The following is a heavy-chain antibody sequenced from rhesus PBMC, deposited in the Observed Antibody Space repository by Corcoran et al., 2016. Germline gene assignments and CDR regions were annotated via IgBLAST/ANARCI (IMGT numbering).Heavy chain of an antibody. D-gene: IGHD5-24*01. J-gene: IGHJ4*01. CDR3: ARASKWVQN. CDR1: GGAISGSY. V-gene: IGHV4S5*01. Sequence: QVQLEASGPGLVKPSETLSLTCAVTGGAISGSYGNWIRQPPGKWLEWIGYVVGRSRSTDYNPSLKSRVTISTDTSKTQLSLRLSSVTAADTAVYYCARASKWVQNWGQGVLVTVSS. CDR2: VVGRSRST.